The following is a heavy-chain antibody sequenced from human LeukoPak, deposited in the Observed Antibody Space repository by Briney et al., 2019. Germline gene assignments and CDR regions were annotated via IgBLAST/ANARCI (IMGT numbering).Heavy chain of an antibody. V-gene: IGHV1-69*04. CDR1: GGTFSSYA. D-gene: IGHD4-23*01. CDR2: IIPILGIA. Sequence: SVKVSCKASGGTFSSYAISWVRQAPGQGLDWMGRIIPILGIANYAQKFQGRVTITADKSTSTAYMELSSLRSEDTAVYYCARIGYGGNAFDYWGQGTLVTVSS. CDR3: ARIGYGGNAFDY. J-gene: IGHJ4*02.